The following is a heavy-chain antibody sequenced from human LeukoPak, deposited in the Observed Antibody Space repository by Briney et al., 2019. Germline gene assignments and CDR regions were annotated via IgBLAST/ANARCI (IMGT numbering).Heavy chain of an antibody. CDR2: ISYDGSNK. CDR1: GFTFSSYG. D-gene: IGHD6-19*01. CDR3: AKGKSDYSSGWYYFDY. J-gene: IGHJ4*02. Sequence: GGSLRLSCAASGFTFSSYGMHWVRQAPGKGLEWVAVISYDGSNKYYADSVKGRFTISRDNSKNTLYLQMNSLRAEDTAVYYCAKGKSDYSSGWYYFDYWGQGTLVTVSS. V-gene: IGHV3-30*18.